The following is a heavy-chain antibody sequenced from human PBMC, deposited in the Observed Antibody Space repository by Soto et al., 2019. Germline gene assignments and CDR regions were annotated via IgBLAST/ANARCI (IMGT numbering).Heavy chain of an antibody. Sequence: GASVKVSCKASGYTFTGYYMHWVRQAPGQGLEWMGWINPNSGGTNYAQKFQGWVTMTRDTSISTAYMELSRLRSDDTAVYYCARLGQEMATTLGMDVWGQGTTVTVSS. CDR2: INPNSGGT. CDR3: ARLGQEMATTLGMDV. D-gene: IGHD5-12*01. J-gene: IGHJ6*02. CDR1: GYTFTGYY. V-gene: IGHV1-2*04.